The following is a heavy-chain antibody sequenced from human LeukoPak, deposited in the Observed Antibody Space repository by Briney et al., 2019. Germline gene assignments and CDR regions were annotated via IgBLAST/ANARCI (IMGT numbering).Heavy chain of an antibody. V-gene: IGHV3-20*04. CDR1: GFTFDDYG. CDR3: ARSDSSRSFYYMDV. J-gene: IGHJ6*03. CDR2: INWNGDYT. Sequence: GGSLRLSCAISGFTFDDYGMNWVRQAPGKGLEWVSCINWNGDYTHYADSVKGRFTISRDNAKNSLYLQMTSLRAEDTALYYCARSDSSRSFYYMDVWGKGATVTVS. D-gene: IGHD6-13*01.